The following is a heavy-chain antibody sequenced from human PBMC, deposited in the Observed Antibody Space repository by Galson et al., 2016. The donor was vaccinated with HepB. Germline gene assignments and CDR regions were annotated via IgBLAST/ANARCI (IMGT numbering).Heavy chain of an antibody. CDR2: IIPIIGTT. D-gene: IGHD3-10*01. Sequence: SVKVSCKASGGTFSSYSISWVRQAPGQGLEWMGGIIPIIGTTNYAQKFQGRVTITADESTSTAYMEVNSLRSEDTAVYYCARDYGTMVRGVRFDYWGQGTLVTVSS. CDR3: ARDYGTMVRGVRFDY. J-gene: IGHJ4*02. V-gene: IGHV1-69*13. CDR1: GGTFSSYS.